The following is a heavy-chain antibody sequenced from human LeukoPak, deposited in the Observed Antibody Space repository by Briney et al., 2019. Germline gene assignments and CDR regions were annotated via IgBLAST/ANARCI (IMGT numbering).Heavy chain of an antibody. CDR2: ISSSSSTI. Sequence: PGGSLRLSXAASGFTFCSYSMNWVRQAPGKGLEWVSYISSSSSTIYYADSVKGRFTISRDNAKNSLYLQMNSLRAEDTAVYYCARDLDSSSSGYFQHWGQGTLVTVSS. V-gene: IGHV3-48*01. CDR1: GFTFCSYS. D-gene: IGHD6-6*01. CDR3: ARDLDSSSSGYFQH. J-gene: IGHJ1*01.